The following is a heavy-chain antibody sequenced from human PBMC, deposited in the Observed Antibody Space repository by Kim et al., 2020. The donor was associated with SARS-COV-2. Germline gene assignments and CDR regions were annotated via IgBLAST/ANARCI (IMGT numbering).Heavy chain of an antibody. CDR2: IKEDGSLK. CDR3: ARYSGDIAADY. CDR1: GFTFSTYW. D-gene: IGHD5-12*01. Sequence: GGSLRLSCAASGFTFSTYWMSWFRQDPGKGLEWVANIKEDGSLKLYMDSVKGRGSIFRDNAENSMYLQMSSLRAADTSVYYCARYSGDIAADYWGERTLVTVSS. V-gene: IGHV3-7*01. J-gene: IGHJ4*02.